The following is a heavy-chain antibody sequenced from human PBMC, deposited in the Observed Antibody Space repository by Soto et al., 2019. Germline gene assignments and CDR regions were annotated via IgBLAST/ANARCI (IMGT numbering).Heavy chain of an antibody. CDR2: INPNSGGT. CDR3: ARADILSRFDP. Sequence: GASVKVSCKAYGYAFTGYYMHWVRQAPGQGLEWMGWINPNSGGTNYAQKFQGRVTMTRDTSISTAYMELSRLRSDDTAVYYCARADILSRFDPWGQGTLVTVSS. V-gene: IGHV1-2*02. J-gene: IGHJ5*02. D-gene: IGHD3-3*02. CDR1: GYAFTGYY.